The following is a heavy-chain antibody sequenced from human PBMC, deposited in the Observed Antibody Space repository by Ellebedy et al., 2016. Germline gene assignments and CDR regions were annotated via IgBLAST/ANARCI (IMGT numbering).Heavy chain of an antibody. CDR1: GFTVSSNY. Sequence: GGSLRLXXAASGFTVSSNYMSWVRQAPGKGLEWVSVIYSGGSTYYADSVKGRFTISRDNSKNTLYLQMNSLRADDTAVYYCARGTTVSANWFDPWGQGTLVTVSS. V-gene: IGHV3-53*01. J-gene: IGHJ5*02. D-gene: IGHD4-11*01. CDR3: ARGTTVSANWFDP. CDR2: IYSGGST.